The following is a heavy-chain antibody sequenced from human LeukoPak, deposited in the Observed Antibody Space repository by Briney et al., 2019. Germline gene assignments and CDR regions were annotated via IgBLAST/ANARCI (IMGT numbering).Heavy chain of an antibody. Sequence: PGGSLRLSCAASRFTFSTYTMNWVRQAPGKGLEWVSSISTSSSYINYADSVKGRFTISRDNAENSLYLQMNSLRAEDTAAYYCARAYQGTTVTTYFSSWFDPWGQGTLVTVSS. CDR2: ISTSSSYI. CDR3: ARAYQGTTVTTYFSSWFDP. V-gene: IGHV3-21*01. J-gene: IGHJ5*02. CDR1: RFTFSTYT. D-gene: IGHD4-17*01.